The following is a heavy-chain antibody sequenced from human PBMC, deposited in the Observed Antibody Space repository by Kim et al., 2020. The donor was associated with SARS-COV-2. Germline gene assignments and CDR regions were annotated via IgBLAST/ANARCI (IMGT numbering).Heavy chain of an antibody. D-gene: IGHD6-6*01. V-gene: IGHV4-34*01. Sequence: SETLSLTCAVYGGSFSGYYWSWIRQPPGKGLEWIGEINHSGSTNYNPSLKSRVTISVDTSKNQFSLKLSSVTAADTAVYYCARFRIAARRRFYYGMDVWGQGTTVTVSS. CDR1: GGSFSGYY. CDR3: ARFRIAARRRFYYGMDV. CDR2: INHSGST. J-gene: IGHJ6*02.